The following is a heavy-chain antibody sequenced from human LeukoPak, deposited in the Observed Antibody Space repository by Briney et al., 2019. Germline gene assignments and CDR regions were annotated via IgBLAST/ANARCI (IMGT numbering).Heavy chain of an antibody. CDR2: IYYTGRT. CDR3: ARHLTNYYHYFDY. CDR1: GGSISSAGYY. Sequence: SETLSLTCTVSGGSISSAGYYWNWIRQHPTEGLEWIGHIYYTGRTTYNPSVKSRVTISVDTSKNQFSLKLSSVTAADTAVYYCARHLTNYYHYFDYWGQGTLVTVSS. D-gene: IGHD3-22*01. V-gene: IGHV4-31*03. J-gene: IGHJ4*02.